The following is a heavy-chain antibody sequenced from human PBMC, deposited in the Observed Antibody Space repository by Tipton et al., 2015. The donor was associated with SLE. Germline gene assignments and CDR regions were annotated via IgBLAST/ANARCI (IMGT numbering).Heavy chain of an antibody. CDR1: GGSFSGYY. V-gene: IGHV4-34*01. D-gene: IGHD2-15*01. Sequence: LRLSCAVYGGSFSGYYWSWIRQPPGKGLEWIGEINHSGYTNYNLSLKSRVTISVDTSKNQFSLKLSSVTAADTAVYYCARATDCSGGRCYAAYYYYCGMDVWGQGTTVTVSS. J-gene: IGHJ6*02. CDR3: ARATDCSGGRCYAAYYYYCGMDV. CDR2: INHSGYT.